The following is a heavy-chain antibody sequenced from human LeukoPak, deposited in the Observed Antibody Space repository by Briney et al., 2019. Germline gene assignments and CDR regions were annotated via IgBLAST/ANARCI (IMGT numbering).Heavy chain of an antibody. CDR1: GGSISSGGYS. Sequence: SQTLSLTCAVSGGSISSGGYSWSWIRQPPGKGLEWIGEINHSGSTNYNPSLKSRVTISVDTSKNQFSLKLSSVTAADTAVYYCARVSSVAARVYYYYGMDVWGQGTTVTVSS. J-gene: IGHJ6*02. D-gene: IGHD6-6*01. CDR3: ARVSSVAARVYYYYGMDV. V-gene: IGHV4-30-2*01. CDR2: INHSGST.